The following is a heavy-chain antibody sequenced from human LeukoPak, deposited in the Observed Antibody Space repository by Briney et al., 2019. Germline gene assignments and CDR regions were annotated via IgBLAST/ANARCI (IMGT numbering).Heavy chain of an antibody. CDR3: AKGDYGDRQYFQH. Sequence: GGSLRLSCAASGFTFSDYYMSWIRQAPGKGLEWVSHISSFSNFRSYADSVKGRFTISRDNAKNSLYLQVNRLRAEDTAVYYCAKGDYGDRQYFQHWGQGTLVTVSS. D-gene: IGHD2-21*02. CDR1: GFTFSDYY. V-gene: IGHV3-11*05. CDR2: ISSFSNFR. J-gene: IGHJ1*01.